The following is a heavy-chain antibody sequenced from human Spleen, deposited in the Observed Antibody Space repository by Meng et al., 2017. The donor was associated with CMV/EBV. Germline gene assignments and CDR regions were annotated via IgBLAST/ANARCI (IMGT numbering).Heavy chain of an antibody. CDR3: ARGKGRSGPWDY. CDR1: GGSFSGYY. CDR2: INHSGST. D-gene: IGHD3-3*01. V-gene: IGHV4-34*01. Sequence: QVHLQQWGAGLLKPSETLSLTCAVYGGSFSGYYWSWIRQPPGKGLEWIGEINHSGSTNYNPSLKSRVTISVDTSKNQFSLKLSSVTAADTAVYYCARGKGRSGPWDYWGQGTLVTVSS. J-gene: IGHJ4*02.